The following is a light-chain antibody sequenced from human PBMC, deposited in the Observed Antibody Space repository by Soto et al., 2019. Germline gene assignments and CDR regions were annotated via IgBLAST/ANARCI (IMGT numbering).Light chain of an antibody. Sequence: QSVLTQPPSASGTPGQRVTISCSGSSSNIGSNTVNWYQQLPGTAPKLLIYSNNQRPSGVPDRFSGSKSGTSASLAISGLQSEDEADDYCAAWDESLNGWVFGGGTKVTVL. CDR1: SSNIGSNT. CDR2: SNN. V-gene: IGLV1-44*01. J-gene: IGLJ3*02. CDR3: AAWDESLNGWV.